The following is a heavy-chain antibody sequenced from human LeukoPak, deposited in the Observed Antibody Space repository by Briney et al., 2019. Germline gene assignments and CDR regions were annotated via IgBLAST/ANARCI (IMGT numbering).Heavy chain of an antibody. Sequence: SETLSLTCAVSGYSITSGYYWGWIRQPPGKGLEWIGSIYHSGSTYYNPSLKSRVTISVDTSKNQFSLKLSSVTAADTAVYYCATPIFGVAPDVWGKGTTVTVSS. V-gene: IGHV4-38-2*01. D-gene: IGHD3-3*01. CDR1: GYSITSGYY. CDR3: ATPIFGVAPDV. J-gene: IGHJ6*04. CDR2: IYHSGST.